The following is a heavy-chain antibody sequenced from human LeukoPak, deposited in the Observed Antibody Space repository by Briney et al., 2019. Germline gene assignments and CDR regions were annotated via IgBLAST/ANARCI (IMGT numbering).Heavy chain of an antibody. CDR3: AREDFCSSGGCFDP. V-gene: IGHV1-2*02. D-gene: IGHD6-13*01. J-gene: IGHJ5*01. Sequence: ASVKVSCKASGYTFTGYYIHWVRQAPGQGLEWMGWINPKSGGANYAQKFQGRVTMTRDTSISTAYMELSRLRSVDTAVYYCAREDFCSSGGCFDPWGQGDLGSVSS. CDR2: INPKSGGA. CDR1: GYTFTGYY.